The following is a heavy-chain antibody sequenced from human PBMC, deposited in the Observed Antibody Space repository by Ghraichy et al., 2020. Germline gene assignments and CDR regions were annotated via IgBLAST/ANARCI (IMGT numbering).Heavy chain of an antibody. CDR3: ARDAPRIAVAGRDFDY. CDR2: ISAYNGNT. V-gene: IGHV1-18*01. D-gene: IGHD6-19*01. J-gene: IGHJ4*02. CDR1: GYTFTSYG. Sequence: ASVKVSCKASGYTFTSYGISWVRQAPGQGLEWMGWISAYNGNTNYAQKLQGRVTMTTDTSTSTAYMELRSLRSDDTAVYYCARDAPRIAVAGRDFDYWGQGTLVTVSS.